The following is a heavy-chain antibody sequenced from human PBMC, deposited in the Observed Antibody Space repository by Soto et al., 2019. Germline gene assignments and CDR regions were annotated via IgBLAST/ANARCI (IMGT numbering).Heavy chain of an antibody. Sequence: PSETLSLTCTVSGGSISSGDYYWSWIRQPPGKGLEWIGYIYYSGSTYYNPSLKSRVTISVDTSKNQFSLKLSSVTAADTAVYYCARAMVRARYPLPPHYYYYYGMDVWGQGTTVTVSS. V-gene: IGHV4-30-4*02. CDR2: IYYSGST. J-gene: IGHJ6*02. D-gene: IGHD3-10*01. CDR3: ARAMVRARYPLPPHYYYYYGMDV. CDR1: GGSISSGDYY.